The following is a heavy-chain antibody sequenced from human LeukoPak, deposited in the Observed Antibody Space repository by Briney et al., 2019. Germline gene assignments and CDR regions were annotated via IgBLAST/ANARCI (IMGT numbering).Heavy chain of an antibody. CDR1: GFTFDDYA. Sequence: GRSLRLSCAASGFTFDDYAMHWVRQAPGKGLEWVSGISWNGGSIGYADSVKGRFTISRDNAKNSLYLQMNSLRAEDMALYYCAKDGDVRYCSGGSCHLGGGYFDYWGQGTLVTVSS. D-gene: IGHD2-15*01. J-gene: IGHJ4*02. CDR3: AKDGDVRYCSGGSCHLGGGYFDY. V-gene: IGHV3-9*03. CDR2: ISWNGGSI.